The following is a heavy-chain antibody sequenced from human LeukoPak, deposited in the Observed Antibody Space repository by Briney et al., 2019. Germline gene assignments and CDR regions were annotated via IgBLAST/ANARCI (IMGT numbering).Heavy chain of an antibody. CDR3: AQGGYFAFDM. D-gene: IGHD2-15*01. CDR2: TSRSSGA. Sequence: QPGGSLRLSCVGSGFTFSAYDMQWVRQAPGKGLGWVSGTSRSSGAHYTDSVKGRFTISRDNSKDTLYLQMDSLRAEDTAVYYCAQGGYFAFDMWGQGTMVTVSS. V-gene: IGHV3-23*01. CDR1: GFTFSAYD. J-gene: IGHJ3*02.